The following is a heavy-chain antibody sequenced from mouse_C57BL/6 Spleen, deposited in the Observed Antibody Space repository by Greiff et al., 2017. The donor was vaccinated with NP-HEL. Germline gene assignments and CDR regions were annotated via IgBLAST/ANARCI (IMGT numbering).Heavy chain of an antibody. J-gene: IGHJ1*03. V-gene: IGHV1-80*01. D-gene: IGHD1-1*01. CDR1: GYAFSSYW. CDR2: IYPGDGDT. Sequence: VQLQQSGAELVKPGASVKISCKASGYAFSSYWMNWVKQRPGKGLEWIGQIYPGDGDTNYNGKFKGKATLTADKSSSTAYMQLSSLTSEDSAVYCCAITTVVARWYFDVWGTGTTVTVSS. CDR3: AITTVVARWYFDV.